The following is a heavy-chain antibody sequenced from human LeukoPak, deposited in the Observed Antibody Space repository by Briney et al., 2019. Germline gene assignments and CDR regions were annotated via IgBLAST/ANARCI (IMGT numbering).Heavy chain of an antibody. CDR2: ISSSSSYI. CDR1: GFTFSSYS. CDR3: AKMGAPGFDY. J-gene: IGHJ4*02. D-gene: IGHD3-16*01. Sequence: GGSLRLSCAASGFTFSSYSMNWVRQAPGKGLDWVSSISSSSSYIYYADSVKGRFTISRDNAKNSLYLQMNSLRAEDTAVYYCAKMGAPGFDYWGQGTLVTVSS. V-gene: IGHV3-21*01.